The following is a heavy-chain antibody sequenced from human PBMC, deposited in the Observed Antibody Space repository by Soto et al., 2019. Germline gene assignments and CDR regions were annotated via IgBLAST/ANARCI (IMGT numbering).Heavy chain of an antibody. D-gene: IGHD3-22*01. V-gene: IGHV1-69*06. CDR1: GGTFSSYA. CDR3: ARDHGSSGLLDY. J-gene: IGHJ4*02. Sequence: ASVKVSCKASGGTFSSYAISWVRQAPGQGLEWMGGIIPIFGTANYAQKFQGRVTITADKSTSTAYMELSSLRSEDTAVYYCARDHGSSGLLDYWGQGPLVTVYS. CDR2: IIPIFGTA.